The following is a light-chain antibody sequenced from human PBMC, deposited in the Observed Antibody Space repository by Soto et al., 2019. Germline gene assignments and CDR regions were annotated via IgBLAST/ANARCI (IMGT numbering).Light chain of an antibody. J-gene: IGKJ1*01. Sequence: DLQMTQSPSTLSASVGDRVTITCRASQTITTWLAWYQQKPGKAPKLLIYDASTLENGVPSRFSGSGFGTEFSLTISSLQPDDSATYYCQQYNTLSGTFGQGTKVDNK. CDR3: QQYNTLSGT. V-gene: IGKV1-5*01. CDR1: QTITTW. CDR2: DAS.